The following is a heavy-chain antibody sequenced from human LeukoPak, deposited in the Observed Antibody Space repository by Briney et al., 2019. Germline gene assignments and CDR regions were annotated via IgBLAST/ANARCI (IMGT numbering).Heavy chain of an antibody. CDR1: GYTFTSYG. CDR2: ISAYNGNT. J-gene: IGHJ4*02. V-gene: IGHV1-18*01. D-gene: IGHD4/OR15-4a*01. CDR3: ARVQRANFPLKYYFDY. Sequence: ASVKVSCKASGYTFTSYGISWVRQAPGQGLEWMGWISAYNGNTNYAQKLQGRVTMTRNTSKSTAYMELSGLRSDDTAVYYCARVQRANFPLKYYFDYWGQGTLVTVSS.